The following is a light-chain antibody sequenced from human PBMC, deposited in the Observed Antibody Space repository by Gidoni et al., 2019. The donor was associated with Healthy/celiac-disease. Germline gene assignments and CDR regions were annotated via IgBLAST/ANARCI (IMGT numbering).Light chain of an antibody. CDR3: QSYDSSLSGRVV. Sequence: QSVLTPPPSVSGAPGQMVTISCTGSRSNIGAGYDVHWYQQLPGTAPKLPIYGNSNRPSGVPDRFSGSKSGTSASLAITGLQAEDEADYYCQSYDSSLSGRVVFGGGTKLTVL. V-gene: IGLV1-40*01. J-gene: IGLJ2*01. CDR2: GNS. CDR1: RSNIGAGYD.